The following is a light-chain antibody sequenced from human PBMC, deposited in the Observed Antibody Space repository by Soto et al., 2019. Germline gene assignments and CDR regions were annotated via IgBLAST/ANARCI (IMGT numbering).Light chain of an antibody. CDR1: QSISSW. V-gene: IGKV1-5*03. CDR3: QQYNSFSPA. Sequence: DIQMTQSPSTLSASVGDRVTITCRASQSISSWLAWYQQKPGKAPKLLIYKASSLASGVPSRFSGSGSGTEFTLTISSLQTDDFATYYFQQYNSFSPAFGQGTKVEIK. CDR2: KAS. J-gene: IGKJ1*01.